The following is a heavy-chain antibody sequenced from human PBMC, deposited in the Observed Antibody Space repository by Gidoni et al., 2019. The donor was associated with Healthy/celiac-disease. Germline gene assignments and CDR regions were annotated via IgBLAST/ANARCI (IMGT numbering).Heavy chain of an antibody. CDR1: GFTFRDYY. CDR3: ARAEGYCSGGSCQYYFDY. Sequence: QVQLVESGGGLVKPGGSLRLSCAASGFTFRDYYMSWIRQAPGKGREWVSYISSSSSYTNYADSVKGRFTISRDNAKNSLYLQMNSLRAEDTAVYYCARAEGYCSGGSCQYYFDYWGQGTLVTVSS. J-gene: IGHJ4*02. CDR2: ISSSSSYT. V-gene: IGHV3-11*05. D-gene: IGHD2-15*01.